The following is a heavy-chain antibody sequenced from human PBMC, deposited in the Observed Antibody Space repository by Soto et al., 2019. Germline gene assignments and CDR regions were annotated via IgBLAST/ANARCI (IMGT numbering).Heavy chain of an antibody. D-gene: IGHD5-12*01. J-gene: IGHJ4*02. CDR2: ISAFNVNT. V-gene: IGHV1-18*01. Sequence: GASVKVSCKASGYTFNCYGISWVRQAPGQGLEWMGWISAFNVNTNYAQNLQGRVTMTTDTSTSTAYMELRGLRSDDTAVYYCARVGCSSGNGYKPFDYWGQGTLVTVSS. CDR3: ARVGCSSGNGYKPFDY. CDR1: GYTFNCYG.